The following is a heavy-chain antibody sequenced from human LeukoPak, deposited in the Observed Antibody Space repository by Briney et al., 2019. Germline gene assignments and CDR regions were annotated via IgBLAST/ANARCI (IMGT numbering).Heavy chain of an antibody. Sequence: SETLSLTCFVSAASISSSYWSWIRQSPGKRLEWFGCVYYSGTTNYNPSLKSRVTISIDTSKNQFSLTLRSVTAADTALYYCARDYYHGSGSKWFDPWGQGTLVTVSS. CDR2: VYYSGTT. D-gene: IGHD3-10*01. J-gene: IGHJ5*02. CDR1: AASISSSY. CDR3: ARDYYHGSGSKWFDP. V-gene: IGHV4-59*01.